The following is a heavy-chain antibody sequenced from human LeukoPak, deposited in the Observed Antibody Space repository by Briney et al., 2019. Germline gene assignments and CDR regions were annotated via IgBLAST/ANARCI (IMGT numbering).Heavy chain of an antibody. D-gene: IGHD5-24*01. J-gene: IGHJ4*02. CDR1: GFTFDDYA. CDR2: ITWDGGST. V-gene: IGHV3-43D*03. Sequence: GGSLRLSCAASGFTFDDYAMHWVRQASGKGLEWVSHITWDGGSTHYADSVEGRFTISRDNAKNSLYLQMSSLRAEDTAVYYCATESVELATIPLGYWGQGTLVTVSS. CDR3: ATESVELATIPLGY.